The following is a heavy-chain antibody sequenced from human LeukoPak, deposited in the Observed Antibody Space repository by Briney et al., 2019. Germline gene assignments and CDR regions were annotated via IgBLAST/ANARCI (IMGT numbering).Heavy chain of an antibody. V-gene: IGHV4-4*07. D-gene: IGHD1-14*01. CDR1: GGSISSYY. CDR2: IYTSGST. J-gene: IGHJ5*02. CDR3: AGTEPPTGNYNWFDP. Sequence: SETLSLTCTVSGGSISSYYWSWIRQPAGKGLEWIGRIYTSGSTNYNPSLKSRVTMSVDTSKNQFSLKLSSVTAADTAVYYCAGTEPPTGNYNWFDPWGQGTLVTDSS.